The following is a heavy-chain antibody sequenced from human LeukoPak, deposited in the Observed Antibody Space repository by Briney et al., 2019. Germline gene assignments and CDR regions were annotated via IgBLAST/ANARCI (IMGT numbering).Heavy chain of an antibody. J-gene: IGHJ6*02. Sequence: GGSLRLSCAASGFTFSSYSMNWVRQAPGKGLEWVSSISSSSSYIYYADSVKGRFTISRDNAKNSLYLQMNSLRAEDTAVYYCAKGIYGYNYYYGMDVWGQGTTVTVSS. CDR3: AKGIYGYNYYYGMDV. D-gene: IGHD2/OR15-2a*01. CDR2: ISSSSSYI. V-gene: IGHV3-21*01. CDR1: GFTFSSYS.